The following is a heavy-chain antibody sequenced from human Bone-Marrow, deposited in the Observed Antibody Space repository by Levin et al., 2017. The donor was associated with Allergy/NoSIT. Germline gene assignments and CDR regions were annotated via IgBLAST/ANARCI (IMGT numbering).Heavy chain of an antibody. D-gene: IGHD3-3*01. Sequence: GGSLRLSCAASGFTFSSYWMSWVRQAPGKGLEWVANIKQDGSEKYYVDSVKGRFTISRDNAKNSLYLQMNSLRAEDTAVYYCARERYYDFWSGYDSGAFDYWGQGTLVTVSS. V-gene: IGHV3-7*01. J-gene: IGHJ4*02. CDR3: ARERYYDFWSGYDSGAFDY. CDR2: IKQDGSEK. CDR1: GFTFSSYW.